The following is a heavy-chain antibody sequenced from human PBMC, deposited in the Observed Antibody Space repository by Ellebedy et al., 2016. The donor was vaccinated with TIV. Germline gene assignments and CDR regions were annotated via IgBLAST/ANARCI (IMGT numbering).Heavy chain of an antibody. D-gene: IGHD2-15*01. J-gene: IGHJ5*02. V-gene: IGHV4-59*12. CDR2: IYYTGST. CDR1: GGSIRSYY. Sequence: MPGGSLRLSCTVSGGSIRSYYWSRIRQPPGKGLEWIGYIYYTGSTNYNPSLKSRVTISLDTSKNQFSLTLSSVTAADTAVYYCAGLGYCGNDNCYSTAWGQGTLVTVSS. CDR3: AGLGYCGNDNCYSTA.